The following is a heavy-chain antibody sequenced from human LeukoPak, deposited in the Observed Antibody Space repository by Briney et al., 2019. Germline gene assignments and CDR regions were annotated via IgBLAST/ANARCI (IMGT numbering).Heavy chain of an antibody. V-gene: IGHV4-59*01. Sequence: PSETLSLTCTVSGGSISSYYWSWIRQAPGKGLEWIGCIYHTVSPNYNPSLKSRVTISVDTSKSQFSLKLSFVTAADTAVYYCARERVVVVAATASGYFDYWGQGTLVTVSS. CDR2: IYHTVSP. J-gene: IGHJ4*02. CDR1: GGSISSYY. D-gene: IGHD2-15*01. CDR3: ARERVVVVAATASGYFDY.